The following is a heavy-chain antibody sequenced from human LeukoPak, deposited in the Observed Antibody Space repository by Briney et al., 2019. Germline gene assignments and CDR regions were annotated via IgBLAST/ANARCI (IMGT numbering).Heavy chain of an antibody. D-gene: IGHD2-2*01. CDR3: ARDSVVVPAASYYYYYYMDV. V-gene: IGHV3-30-3*01. CDR1: GFTFSSYA. J-gene: IGHJ6*03. CDR2: ISYDGSNK. Sequence: PGRSLRLSCAASGFTFSSYAMHWVRQAPGKGLEWVAVISYDGSNKYYADSVKGRFTISRDNSKNTLYLQMNSLRAEDTAVYYCARDSVVVPAASYYYYYYMDVWGKGTTVTVSS.